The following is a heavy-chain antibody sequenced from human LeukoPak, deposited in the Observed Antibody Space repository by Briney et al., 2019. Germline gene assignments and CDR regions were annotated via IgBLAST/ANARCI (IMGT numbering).Heavy chain of an antibody. CDR3: AVSGYDLREGYYFDY. V-gene: IGHV1-18*01. CDR1: GYTFTSYG. CDR2: ISAYNGNT. Sequence: GASVKVSCKASGYTFTSYGISGVRQAPGQGLEWMGWISAYNGNTNYAQKLQGRVTMTTDTSTSTAYMELRSLRSDDTAVYYCAVSGYDLREGYYFDYWGQGTLVTVSS. D-gene: IGHD5-12*01. J-gene: IGHJ4*02.